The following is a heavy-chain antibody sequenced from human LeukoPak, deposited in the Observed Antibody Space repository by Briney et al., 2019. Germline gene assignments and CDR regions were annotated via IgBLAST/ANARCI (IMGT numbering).Heavy chain of an antibody. CDR3: ASRVGDKAYFDY. CDR2: IHHSGST. Sequence: SETLSLTCTVSGGSISSYYWSWIRQPPGKGLEWIAYIHHSGSTNYNNSLKSRVTISVDTSKNQFSLKLSSVTAADTAVYYCASRVGDKAYFDYWGQGTLVTVSS. J-gene: IGHJ4*02. CDR1: GGSISSYY. D-gene: IGHD1-26*01. V-gene: IGHV4-59*01.